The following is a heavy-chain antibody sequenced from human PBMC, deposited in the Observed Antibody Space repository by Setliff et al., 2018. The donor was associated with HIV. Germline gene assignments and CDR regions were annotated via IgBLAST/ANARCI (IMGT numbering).Heavy chain of an antibody. J-gene: IGHJ4*02. V-gene: IGHV1-2*06. CDR2: INPNSGGT. CDR3: ARDHPYFCSSTSCSFLDY. D-gene: IGHD2-2*01. Sequence: ASVKVSCKTSGYTFPDYYLHWVRQAPGQGLEWMGRINPNSGGTNYAQKFQGRVTMTRDTSINTVYMELSSLRSDDTAVYYCARDHPYFCSSTSCSFLDYWGQGTLVTVSS. CDR1: GYTFPDYY.